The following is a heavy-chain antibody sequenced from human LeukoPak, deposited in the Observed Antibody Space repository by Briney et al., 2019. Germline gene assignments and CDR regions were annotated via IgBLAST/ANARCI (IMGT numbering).Heavy chain of an antibody. V-gene: IGHV3-23*01. D-gene: IGHD3-22*01. CDR3: AKEFTMIVVVIDAFDI. CDR2: ISGSGGST. J-gene: IGHJ3*02. Sequence: GGSLRLSCAASGFTFSSYAMSWVRQAPGKGLEWVSAISGSGGSTYYADSVKGRFTISRDNSKNTLYLQMNSLRAEDTAVYYCAKEFTMIVVVIDAFDIWGQGTMVTVSS. CDR1: GFTFSSYA.